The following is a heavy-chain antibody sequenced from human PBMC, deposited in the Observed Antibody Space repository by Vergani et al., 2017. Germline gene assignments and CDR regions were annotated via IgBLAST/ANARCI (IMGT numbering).Heavy chain of an antibody. CDR3: ARHLRQLARNDVFEI. CDR1: GGSISSYY. Sequence: QVQLQESGPGLVKPSETLSLTCTVSGGSISSYYWSWIRQPPGQGLEWIGYIYYSGSTNYNPSLKSRVTISVDTSKNQFSLKLSSVTAADTAVYYCARHLRQLARNDVFEIWGHGTLVTVSS. D-gene: IGHD6-6*01. J-gene: IGHJ3*02. V-gene: IGHV4-59*01. CDR2: IYYSGST.